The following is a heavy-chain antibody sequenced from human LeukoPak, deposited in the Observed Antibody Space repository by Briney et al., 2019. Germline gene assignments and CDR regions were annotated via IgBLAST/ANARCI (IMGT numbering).Heavy chain of an antibody. J-gene: IGHJ4*02. Sequence: GASVKVSCKASGYTFTSYAMNWVRQAPGQGLDWMGIINPSAGITTYAQKFQGRVAMTKDTSTSTVYMELSSLRSEDTAVYYCARSQYITMIVARLYQFDDWGQGTLVTVSS. V-gene: IGHV1-46*01. CDR1: GYTFTSYA. CDR3: ARSQYITMIVARLYQFDD. CDR2: INPSAGIT. D-gene: IGHD3-22*01.